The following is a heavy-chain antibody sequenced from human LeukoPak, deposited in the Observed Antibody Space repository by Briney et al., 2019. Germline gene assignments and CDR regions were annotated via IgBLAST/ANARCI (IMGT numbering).Heavy chain of an antibody. CDR1: GTSIIDYY. D-gene: IGHD2-8*01. Sequence: PSETLSLTCTVSGTSIIDYYWSWIRQPAGKGLQWIGRIYDNTNSNYNPSLKSRVTMFVDTSKNQFSLRLTSVTAADTATYYCARDQEAYCTSSSCFQFAPWGQGTLVIVSS. J-gene: IGHJ5*01. V-gene: IGHV4-4*07. CDR3: ARDQEAYCTSSSCFQFAP. CDR2: IYDNTNS.